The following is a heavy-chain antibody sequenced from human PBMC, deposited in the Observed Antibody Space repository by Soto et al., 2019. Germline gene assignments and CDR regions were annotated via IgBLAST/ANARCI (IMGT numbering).Heavy chain of an antibody. CDR1: GYTFTSYG. J-gene: IGHJ3*02. Sequence: ASVKVSCKASGYTFTSYGISWVRQAPGQGLEWMGWISAYNGNTNYAQKLQGRVTMTTDTSTSTAYMELRSLRSDDTAVHYCASMGHYDILTGYYRPRAFDIWGQGTMVTVSS. CDR2: ISAYNGNT. D-gene: IGHD3-9*01. CDR3: ASMGHYDILTGYYRPRAFDI. V-gene: IGHV1-18*04.